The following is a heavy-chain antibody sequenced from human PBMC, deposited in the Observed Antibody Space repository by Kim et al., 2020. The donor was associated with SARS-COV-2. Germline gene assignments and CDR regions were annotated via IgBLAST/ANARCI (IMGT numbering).Heavy chain of an antibody. Sequence: TANYAQKFQGRVTITADESTSTAYMELSSLRSEDTAVYYCARDRGEHFDYWGQGTLVTVSS. D-gene: IGHD2-21*01. J-gene: IGHJ4*02. CDR2: TA. CDR3: ARDRGEHFDY. V-gene: IGHV1-69*01.